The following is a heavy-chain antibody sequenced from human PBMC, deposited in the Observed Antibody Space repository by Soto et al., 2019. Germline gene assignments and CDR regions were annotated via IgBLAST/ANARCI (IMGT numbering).Heavy chain of an antibody. V-gene: IGHV3-7*01. Sequence: GGSLRLSCAASGFAFSSYWMSWIRQAPGKGLEWVANIEQDGSEKHYVDSVKGRFTISRDNAKNSLYLQMNSLRVEDTAVYYCARNFVYTSDNWGQGTPVTVSS. D-gene: IGHD2-2*02. CDR2: IEQDGSEK. J-gene: IGHJ4*02. CDR3: ARNFVYTSDN. CDR1: GFAFSSYW.